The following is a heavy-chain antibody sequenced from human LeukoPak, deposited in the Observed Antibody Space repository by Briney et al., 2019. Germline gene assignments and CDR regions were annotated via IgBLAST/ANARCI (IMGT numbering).Heavy chain of an antibody. D-gene: IGHD3-22*01. V-gene: IGHV4-59*11. CDR3: ARDQNYDSSGSFGMDV. Sequence: SETLSLTCTVSGGSISSHSWSWIRQPPGKGLEWIGHIYYSGSIKYNPSLKSRVTTSVDTSKNQFSLKMSSVTAADTAVYYCARDQNYDSSGSFGMDVWGQGTTVTASS. CDR2: IYYSGSI. CDR1: GGSISSHS. J-gene: IGHJ6*02.